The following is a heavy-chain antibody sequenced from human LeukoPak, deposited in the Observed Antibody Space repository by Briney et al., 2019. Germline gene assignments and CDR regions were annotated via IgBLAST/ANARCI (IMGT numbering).Heavy chain of an antibody. D-gene: IGHD6-6*01. J-gene: IGHJ4*02. Sequence: GGSLRLSCAASGFTFSSYAMSWVRQAPGEGLSWVPAISGSGVTPYSAESVKRRFTISRDNSNTTLYLQMNSLRAEDTAVYYCAKDYRSSNSWGQGTLVHVSS. V-gene: IGHV3-23*01. CDR1: GFTFSSYA. CDR3: AKDYRSSNS. CDR2: ISGSGVTP.